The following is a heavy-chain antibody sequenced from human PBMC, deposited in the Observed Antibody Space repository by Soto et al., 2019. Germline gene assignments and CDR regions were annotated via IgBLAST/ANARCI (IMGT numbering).Heavy chain of an antibody. J-gene: IGHJ6*02. D-gene: IGHD2-15*01. CDR1: GDSVSSNSAA. CDR3: AREEQIVVVAAATPDYYYYGMDV. V-gene: IGHV6-1*01. Sequence: SQTLSLTCAISGDSVSSNSAAWNWIRQSPSRSLERLGRTYYRSKWYNDYAVSVKSRITINPDTSKNQFSLQLNSVTPEDTVVYYCAREEQIVVVAAATPDYYYYGMDVWGQGTTVTVSS. CDR2: TYYRSKWYN.